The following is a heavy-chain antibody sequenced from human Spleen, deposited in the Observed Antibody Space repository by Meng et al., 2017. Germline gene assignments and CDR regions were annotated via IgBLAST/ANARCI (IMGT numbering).Heavy chain of an antibody. CDR3: AKDISGWYYGASFDD. V-gene: IGHV3-9*01. D-gene: IGHD6-19*01. Sequence: GGSLRLSCAASGFTFDDYAMHWVRQAPGKGLEWVSGINWNSGNIGYVDSVKGRFTISRDNAKNSLYLQMNSLRVEDTALYYCAKDISGWYYGASFDDWGQGTLVTVSS. CDR2: INWNSGNI. J-gene: IGHJ4*02. CDR1: GFTFDDYA.